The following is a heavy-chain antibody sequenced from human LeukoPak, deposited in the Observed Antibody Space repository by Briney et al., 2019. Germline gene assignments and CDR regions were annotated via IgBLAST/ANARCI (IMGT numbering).Heavy chain of an antibody. V-gene: IGHV3-30-3*01. CDR2: ISYDGSNK. CDR3: VKEQSSGGYRVADY. J-gene: IGHJ4*02. Sequence: GRSLRLSCAASGFTFSSYAMHWVRQAPGKGLEWVAVISYDGSNKYYADSMKGRFTISRDISKNTLYLQMNSLRAEDTAVYYCVKEQSSGGYRVADYWGQGTLVTVSS. D-gene: IGHD6-19*01. CDR1: GFTFSSYA.